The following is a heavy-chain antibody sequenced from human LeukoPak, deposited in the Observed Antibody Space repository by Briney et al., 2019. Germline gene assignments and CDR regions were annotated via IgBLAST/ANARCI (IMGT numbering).Heavy chain of an antibody. D-gene: IGHD2-15*01. CDR3: ARFSYCSGGSCYERSDY. CDR1: GYTFTSYG. V-gene: IGHV1-2*06. Sequence: ASEKVSCKASGYTFTSYGISWVRQAPGQGLEWMGRINPNSGGTNYAQKFQGRVTMTRDTSISTAYMELSRLRSDDTAVYYCARFSYCSGGSCYERSDYWGQGTLVTVSS. CDR2: INPNSGGT. J-gene: IGHJ4*02.